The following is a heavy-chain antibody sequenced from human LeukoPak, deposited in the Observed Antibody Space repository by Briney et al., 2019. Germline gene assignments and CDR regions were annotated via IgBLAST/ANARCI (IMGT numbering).Heavy chain of an antibody. D-gene: IGHD1-26*01. Sequence: ASVKVSFKASGYTFTIYGISWVRQAPGQGLEWMGWISAYNGNTNYAQKLQGRVTMTTDTSTSTAYMELRSLRSEDTAVYYCATREVLWFFDLWGRGTLVTVSS. CDR1: GYTFTIYG. CDR3: ATREVLWFFDL. J-gene: IGHJ2*01. V-gene: IGHV1-18*01. CDR2: ISAYNGNT.